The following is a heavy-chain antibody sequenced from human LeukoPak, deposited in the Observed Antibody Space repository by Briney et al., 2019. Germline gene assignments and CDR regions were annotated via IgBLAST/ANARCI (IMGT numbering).Heavy chain of an antibody. CDR2: ISYDGSNK. D-gene: IGHD1-26*01. Sequence: GGSLRLSCAASGFTFSSYGMHWVRQAPGKGLEWVAVISYDGSNKYYADSVKGRFTISRDNSKNTLYLQMNSLRAEDTAVYYCARDGIVGATDYGMDVRGQGTTVTVSS. J-gene: IGHJ6*02. CDR3: ARDGIVGATDYGMDV. CDR1: GFTFSSYG. V-gene: IGHV3-30*03.